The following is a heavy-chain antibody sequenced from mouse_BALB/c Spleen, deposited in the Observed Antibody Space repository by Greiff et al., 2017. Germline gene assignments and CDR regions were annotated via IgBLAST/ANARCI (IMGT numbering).Heavy chain of an antibody. CDR3: AREVTYYAMDY. Sequence: DVMLVESGGGLVKPGGSLKLSCAASGFTFSSYAMSWVRQTPEKRLEWVASISSGGSTYYPDSVKGRFTISRDNARNILYLQMSSLRSEDTAMYYCAREVTYYAMDYWGQGTSVTVSS. CDR2: ISSGGST. V-gene: IGHV5-6-5*01. J-gene: IGHJ4*01. D-gene: IGHD2-13*01. CDR1: GFTFSSYA.